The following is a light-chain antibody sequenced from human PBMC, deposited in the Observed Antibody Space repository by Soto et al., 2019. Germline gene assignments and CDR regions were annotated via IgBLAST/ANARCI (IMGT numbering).Light chain of an antibody. CDR2: AAS. CDR1: QDIAVW. V-gene: IGKV1-12*01. Sequence: DIQMTQSPSSVSASVGDRVTITCRASQDIAVWLAWYQQKPGKAPKLLIYAASSLQSGVPSRFSGSGSGTDFTLTISSLQPEDFATYYCLQANTFPYTFGQGTNLEI. J-gene: IGKJ2*01. CDR3: LQANTFPYT.